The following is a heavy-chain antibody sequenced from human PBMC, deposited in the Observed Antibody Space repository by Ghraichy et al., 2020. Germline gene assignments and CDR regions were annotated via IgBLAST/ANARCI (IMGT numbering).Heavy chain of an antibody. Sequence: GSLRLSCVASGLMFSPNTMNWVRQAPGKGLEWVSSISSSTRYIYYADSVKGRFAISRDNAQNSLYLQMNSLRAEDTAVYYCSRGGGAGTPVLYHMDVWGIGTTVTVS. V-gene: IGHV3-21*01. CDR3: SRGGGAGTPVLYHMDV. J-gene: IGHJ6*03. D-gene: IGHD6-19*01. CDR2: ISSSTRYI. CDR1: GLMFSPNT.